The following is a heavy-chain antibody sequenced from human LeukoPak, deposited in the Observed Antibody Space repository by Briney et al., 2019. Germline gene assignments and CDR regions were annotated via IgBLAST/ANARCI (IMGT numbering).Heavy chain of an antibody. Sequence: ASVKVSCKASGYTFTSYDINWVRQATGQGLEWMGWMNPNSGSTGYAQKFQGRVTMTRNTSISTAYMELSSLRSEDTAVYYCARAYYGSGSYWSPGWFDPWGQGTLVTVSS. CDR3: ARAYYGSGSYWSPGWFDP. D-gene: IGHD3-10*01. J-gene: IGHJ5*02. CDR2: MNPNSGST. CDR1: GYTFTSYD. V-gene: IGHV1-8*01.